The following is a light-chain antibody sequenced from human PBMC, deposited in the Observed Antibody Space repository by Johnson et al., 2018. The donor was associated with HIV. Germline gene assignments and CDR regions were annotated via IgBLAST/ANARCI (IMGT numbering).Light chain of an antibody. J-gene: IGLJ1*01. CDR2: ENN. CDR3: ETWDSRLSGYYV. V-gene: IGLV1-51*02. Sequence: QPVLTQPPSVSAAPGQKVTISCSGSSSNIGNNYVSWYQQLPGTAPKLLIYENNKRPSGIPDRFSGSKSGTSATLGITGLQTGDEADYYCETWDSRLSGYYVFGSGTRLTVL. CDR1: SSNIGNNY.